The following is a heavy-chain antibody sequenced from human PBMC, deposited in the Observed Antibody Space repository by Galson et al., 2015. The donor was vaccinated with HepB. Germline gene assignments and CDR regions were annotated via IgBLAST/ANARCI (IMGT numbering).Heavy chain of an antibody. J-gene: IGHJ4*02. CDR2: ISSSSSYI. Sequence: SLRLSCAASGFTFSSYSMNWVRQAPGKGLEWVSSISSSSSYIYYADSVKGRFTISRDNAKNSLYLQMNSLRAEDTAVYYCASVLFSSSWAIRDYWGQGTLVTVSS. CDR1: GFTFSSYS. D-gene: IGHD6-13*01. CDR3: ASVLFSSSWAIRDY. V-gene: IGHV3-21*01.